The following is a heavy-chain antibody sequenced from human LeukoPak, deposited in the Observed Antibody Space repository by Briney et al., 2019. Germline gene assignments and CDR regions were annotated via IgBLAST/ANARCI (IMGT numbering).Heavy chain of an antibody. V-gene: IGHV3-7*03. CDR1: AFIFSGHW. D-gene: IGHD6-13*01. CDR2: IKEDGSDK. J-gene: IGHJ6*02. CDR3: ARRITIAAAGWGYGMDV. Sequence: GGSLRLSCEGSAFIFSGHWMNWVRQTPGKGLEWVASIKEDGSDKKYVDSVKGRFTISRDNAENLLFLQMDSLRAEDTAVYYCARRITIAAAGWGYGMDVWGQGTTVTVSS.